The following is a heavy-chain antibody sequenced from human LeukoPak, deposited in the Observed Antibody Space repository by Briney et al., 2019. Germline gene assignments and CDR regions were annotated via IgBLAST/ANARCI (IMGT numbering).Heavy chain of an antibody. Sequence: SETLSLTCTVSGVSISSYYWSWIRQPPGKGLEWIGYIYYSGSTNYNPSLKSRVTISVDTSKNQFSLKLSSVTAADTAVYYCARAQVGTAGTALGGSSDDAFDIWGQGTMVTVSS. CDR2: IYYSGST. CDR3: ARAQVGTAGTALGGSSDDAFDI. V-gene: IGHV4-59*12. J-gene: IGHJ3*02. D-gene: IGHD6-13*01. CDR1: GVSISSYY.